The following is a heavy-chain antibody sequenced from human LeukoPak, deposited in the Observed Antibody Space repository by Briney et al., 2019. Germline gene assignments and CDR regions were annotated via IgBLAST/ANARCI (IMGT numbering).Heavy chain of an antibody. CDR3: ARGYYYDSSGRLSY. CDR1: GGSVSSGSYY. V-gene: IGHV4-61*01. Sequence: SETLSLTCTVSGGSVSSGSYYWSWIRQPPGKGLEWIGYIYYSGSTNYNPSLKSRVTISVDTSKNQFSLKLSSVTAADRAVYYCARGYYYDSSGRLSYWGQGTLVTVSS. D-gene: IGHD3-22*01. CDR2: IYYSGST. J-gene: IGHJ4*02.